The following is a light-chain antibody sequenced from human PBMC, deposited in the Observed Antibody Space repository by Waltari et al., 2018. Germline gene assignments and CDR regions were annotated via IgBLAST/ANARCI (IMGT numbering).Light chain of an antibody. CDR3: QQYNSPPLT. V-gene: IGKV1-5*03. Sequence: DIQMTQSPSTLSASVGDRVTITCRASQSISSWLAWYQQKPGKAPKLLIYKGSSLESGDPSRISSSGSGTEFPLNTSSLQPDAFATSYCQQYNSPPLTFGGGTKVEIK. CDR2: KGS. CDR1: QSISSW. J-gene: IGKJ4*01.